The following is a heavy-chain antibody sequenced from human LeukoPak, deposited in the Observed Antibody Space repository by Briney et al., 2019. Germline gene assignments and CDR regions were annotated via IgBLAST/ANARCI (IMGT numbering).Heavy chain of an antibody. V-gene: IGHV3-30*18. D-gene: IGHD5-12*01. CDR2: ISYDGSNK. J-gene: IGHJ4*02. Sequence: GRSLRLSCAASGFTFSSYGMHWVRQAPGEGLEWVAVISYDGSNKYYADSVKGRFTISRDNSKNTLYLQMNSLRAEDTAVYYCAKDGIGRDIVATIRAADYWGQGTLVTVSS. CDR1: GFTFSSYG. CDR3: AKDGIGRDIVATIRAADY.